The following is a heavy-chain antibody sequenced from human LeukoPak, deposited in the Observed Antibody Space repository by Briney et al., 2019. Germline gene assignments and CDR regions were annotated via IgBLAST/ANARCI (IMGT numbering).Heavy chain of an antibody. Sequence: GGSLRLSCAASGFTFSNYNMNWVRQAPGKGPEWVSYISSSSSTIKYADSVKGRVTISRDNAKNSLYLEMNSLRAEDTALYYCARGRDYYDRSGYQGYYFDFWGQGTLVTVSS. CDR3: ARGRDYYDRSGYQGYYFDF. CDR1: GFTFSNYN. J-gene: IGHJ4*02. V-gene: IGHV3-48*01. CDR2: ISSSSSTI. D-gene: IGHD3-22*01.